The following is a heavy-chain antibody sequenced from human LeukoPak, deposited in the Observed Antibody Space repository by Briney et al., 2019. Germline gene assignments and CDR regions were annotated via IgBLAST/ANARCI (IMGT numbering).Heavy chain of an antibody. D-gene: IGHD5-18*01. CDR2: ISYDGSNK. CDR1: GFTFSSYG. V-gene: IGHV3-30*03. CDR3: SGGTAMVYFDY. Sequence: GGSLRLSCAASGFTFSSYGMHWVRQAPGKGLEWVAVISYDGSNKYYADSVKGRFTISRDNSKNTLYLQMNSLRAEDTAVYYCSGGTAMVYFDYWGQGTLVTVSS. J-gene: IGHJ4*02.